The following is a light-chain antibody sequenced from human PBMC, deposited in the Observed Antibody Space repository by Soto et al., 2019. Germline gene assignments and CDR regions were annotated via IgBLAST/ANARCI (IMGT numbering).Light chain of an antibody. CDR1: QIVSSNY. J-gene: IGKJ4*01. Sequence: EVVLTQSPASLSLSPGERATLSCGASQIVSSNYLAWYQQKPCLAPRLLIYDASTRATGVPDRFRGSGSGTDVTLTIHRLEPEDSAVYYCQQYGDSPRGTFGGGTKVEIK. V-gene: IGKV3D-20*01. CDR3: QQYGDSPRGT. CDR2: DAS.